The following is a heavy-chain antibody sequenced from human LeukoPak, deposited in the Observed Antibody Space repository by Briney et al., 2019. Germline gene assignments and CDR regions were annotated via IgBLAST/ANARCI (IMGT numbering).Heavy chain of an antibody. CDR1: GFTFSSYA. D-gene: IGHD1-26*01. J-gene: IGHJ4*02. V-gene: IGHV3-23*01. CDR3: AKVRSYYPTTVVLGDY. CDR2: ISGSGGST. Sequence: GGSLRLSCAASGFTFSSYAMSWVRQAPGKGLEWASAISGSGGSTYYADSVKGRFTISRDNSKNTLYLQMNSLRAEDTAVYYCAKVRSYYPTTVVLGDYWGQGTLVTVSS.